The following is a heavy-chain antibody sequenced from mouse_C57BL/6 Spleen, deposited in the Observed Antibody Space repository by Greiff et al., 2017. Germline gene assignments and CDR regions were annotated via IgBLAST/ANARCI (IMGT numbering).Heavy chain of an antibody. D-gene: IGHD1-1*01. V-gene: IGHV5-6*01. Sequence: VQLQQSGGDLVKPGGSLKLSCAASGFTFSSYGMSWVRQTPDKRLEWVATISSGGSYTYYPDSVKGRFTISRDNAKNTLYLQMSSLKSEDTAMYYCARLITTGGEGGYYFDYGGQGTTLTVSS. J-gene: IGHJ2*01. CDR2: ISSGGSYT. CDR1: GFTFSSYG. CDR3: ARLITTGGEGGYYFDY.